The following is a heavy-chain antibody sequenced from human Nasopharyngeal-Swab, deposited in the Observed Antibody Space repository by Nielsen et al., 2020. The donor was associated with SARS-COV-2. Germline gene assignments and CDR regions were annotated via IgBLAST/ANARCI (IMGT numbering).Heavy chain of an antibody. V-gene: IGHV1-69*01. D-gene: IGHD3-22*01. CDR3: ARAITYYYDGGGSPSYGLDV. Sequence: WVRQAPGQGLEWVGGLIPVFGTTHYSQKFQDRLRVTADASTDTAYMELSSLRSDDTAVYYCARAITYYYDGGGSPSYGLDVWGQGTTVTVSS. CDR2: LIPVFGTT. J-gene: IGHJ6*02.